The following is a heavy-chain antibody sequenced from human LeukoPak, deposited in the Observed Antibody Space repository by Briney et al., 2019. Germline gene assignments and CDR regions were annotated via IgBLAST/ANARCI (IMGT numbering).Heavy chain of an antibody. CDR3: ATLLPYYYDSSGSN. Sequence: GASLRLSCAASGFTFSSYAMSWVRQAPGKGLEWVSAISGSGGSTYYADSVKGRFTISRDNSKNTLYLQMNSLRAEGTAVYYCATLLPYYYDSSGSNWGQGTLVTVSS. J-gene: IGHJ4*02. V-gene: IGHV3-23*01. CDR2: ISGSGGST. CDR1: GFTFSSYA. D-gene: IGHD3-22*01.